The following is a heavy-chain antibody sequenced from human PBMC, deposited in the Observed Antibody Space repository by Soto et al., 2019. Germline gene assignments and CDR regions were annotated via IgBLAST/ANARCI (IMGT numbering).Heavy chain of an antibody. CDR3: ARFSRDCGGGSCYFHPDR. D-gene: IGHD2-15*01. CDR1: GFTFSSYS. V-gene: IGHV3-21*01. J-gene: IGHJ4*02. Sequence: GGSLRLSCAASGFTFSSYSMNWVRQAPGKGLEWVSSISSSGTYIYYADSVKGRFTISRDNAKNSLYLQMNSLRVEDTAVYYCARFSRDCGGGSCYFHPDRWGQGTLVTVSS. CDR2: ISSSGTYI.